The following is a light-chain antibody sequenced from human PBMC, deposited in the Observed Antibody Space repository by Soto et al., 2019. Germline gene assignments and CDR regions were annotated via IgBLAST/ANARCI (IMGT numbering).Light chain of an antibody. Sequence: EIVLTQSPGTLSLSPGERATLSCRASQSVRSSYLAWYQQKPGQAPRLLIYGASSRATGIPDRFSGSGSGTDFPLTINRLEPEDSAVYYCQQYDTSSWTFGQGTKVEIK. V-gene: IGKV3-20*01. CDR1: QSVRSSY. CDR3: QQYDTSSWT. J-gene: IGKJ1*01. CDR2: GAS.